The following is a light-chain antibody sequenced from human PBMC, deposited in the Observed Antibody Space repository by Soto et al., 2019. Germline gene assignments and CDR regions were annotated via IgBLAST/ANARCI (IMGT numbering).Light chain of an antibody. CDR3: QHRSNWPPIT. CDR1: QSVSTY. CDR2: DAS. V-gene: IGKV3-11*01. Sequence: IVLTQSPATLSLSPGERTTLSCRASQSVSTYLAWYQQKPGQAPRLLIYDASNRATGIPGRFSGRGSGTDFTLTISSLEPEDFAVYYCQHRSNWPPITFGQGTRPEIK. J-gene: IGKJ5*01.